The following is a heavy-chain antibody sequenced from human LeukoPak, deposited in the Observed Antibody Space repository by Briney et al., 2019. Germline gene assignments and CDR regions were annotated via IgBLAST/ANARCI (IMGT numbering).Heavy chain of an antibody. V-gene: IGHV3-30*04. CDR3: ARGLPLYCSGGSCYYYYYYMDV. CDR2: ISYDGSNK. CDR1: GFTFSSYA. Sequence: GGSLRLPCAASGFTFSSYAMHWVRQAPGKGLEWVAVISYDGSNKYYADSVKGRFTISRDNSKNTLYLQMNSLRAEDTAVYYCARGLPLYCSGGSCYYYYYYMDVWGKGTTVTVSS. D-gene: IGHD2-15*01. J-gene: IGHJ6*03.